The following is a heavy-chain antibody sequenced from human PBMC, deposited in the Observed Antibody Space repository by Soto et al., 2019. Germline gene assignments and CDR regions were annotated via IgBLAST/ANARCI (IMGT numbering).Heavy chain of an antibody. CDR1: GFTFSSYA. D-gene: IGHD2-21*02. Sequence: EVQLLESGGGLVQPGGSLRLSCAASGFTFSSYAMSWVRQAPGKGLEWVSAISGSGGSTYYADSVKGRFTISRDNSKNTLYLQMNSLRAEDTAAYYCAKTSVVTSFLWYFDLWGRGTLVTVSS. CDR2: ISGSGGST. CDR3: AKTSVVTSFLWYFDL. V-gene: IGHV3-23*01. J-gene: IGHJ2*01.